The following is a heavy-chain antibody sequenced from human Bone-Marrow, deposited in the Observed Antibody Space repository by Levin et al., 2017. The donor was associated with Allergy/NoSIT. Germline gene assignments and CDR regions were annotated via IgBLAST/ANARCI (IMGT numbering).Heavy chain of an antibody. Sequence: SQTLSLPCTVSGGSIRSGGYYWSWIRQHPGKGLEWIGYIYYSGSTYYNPSLKSRVTISVDTSKNQFSLKLSSVTAADTAVYYCARGGYYDSSGYYLNASAFDIWGQGTMVTVSS. J-gene: IGHJ3*02. D-gene: IGHD3-22*01. CDR1: GGSIRSGGYY. CDR2: IYYSGST. V-gene: IGHV4-31*03. CDR3: ARGGYYDSSGYYLNASAFDI.